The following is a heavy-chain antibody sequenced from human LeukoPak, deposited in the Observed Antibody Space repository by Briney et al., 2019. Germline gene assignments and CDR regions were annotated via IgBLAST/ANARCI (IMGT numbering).Heavy chain of an antibody. CDR2: IYSGGST. J-gene: IGHJ5*02. CDR1: GFTVSSNY. Sequence: GGSLRLSCAASGFTVSSNYMSWVRQAPGKGLEWASVIYSGGSTYYPDSVKGRFTISRDNSKNTLYLQMNSLRAEDTAVYYCARERSYYYDSSGYYGGSWFDPWGQGTLVTVSS. CDR3: ARERSYYYDSSGYYGGSWFDP. D-gene: IGHD3-22*01. V-gene: IGHV3-66*02.